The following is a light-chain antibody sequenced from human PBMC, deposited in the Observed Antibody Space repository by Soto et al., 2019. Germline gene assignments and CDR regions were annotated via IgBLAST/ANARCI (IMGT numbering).Light chain of an antibody. J-gene: IGKJ1*01. Sequence: DIQMTQSPSSLSASVGDRVTITCRASQGISNFLAGYQQKPGKVPKLLLYAASTLQSGVPSRFSGSGSGTDFTLTISSLQPEDGATYYCQKYNSAPRTFGQGTKVEIK. CDR2: AAS. CDR3: QKYNSAPRT. CDR1: QGISNF. V-gene: IGKV1-27*01.